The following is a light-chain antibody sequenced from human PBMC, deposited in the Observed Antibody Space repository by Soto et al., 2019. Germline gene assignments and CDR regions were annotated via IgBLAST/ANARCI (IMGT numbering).Light chain of an antibody. CDR1: RSLLHTSGDNY. CDR2: LGS. J-gene: IGKJ1*01. CDR3: MQAKQIPRT. V-gene: IGKV2-28*01. Sequence: DIVMTQSPLSLSVTPGEPASISCTTSRSLLHTSGDNYLDWYLQRPGQSPQLLIYLGSKRATGVSDRISGSGSGTRFTLKISRVEADDVGIYYCMQAKQIPRTFGQGTKVEIK.